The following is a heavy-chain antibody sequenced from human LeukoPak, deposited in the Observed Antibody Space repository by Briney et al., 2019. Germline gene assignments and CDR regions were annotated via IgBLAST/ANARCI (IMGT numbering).Heavy chain of an antibody. CDR1: DDSFSSHY. Sequence: SETLSLTCAVSDDSFSSHYWTWIRQPPGKGLEWIGYISYIGTTNYNPSLKSRVTISVDTSKNQFSLNVSSVTAADSALYYCARCGTNNRGYHYMDDWGKGTTVTVSS. CDR3: ARCGTNNRGYHYMDD. J-gene: IGHJ6*03. CDR2: ISYIGTT. D-gene: IGHD2/OR15-2a*01. V-gene: IGHV4-59*11.